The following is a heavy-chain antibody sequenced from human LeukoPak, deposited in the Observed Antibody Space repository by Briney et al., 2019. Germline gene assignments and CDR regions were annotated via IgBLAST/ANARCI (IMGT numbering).Heavy chain of an antibody. V-gene: IGHV3-30*02. J-gene: IGHJ4*02. Sequence: GRSLRLSCAASGFTFSSYGMHWVRQAPGKGLEWVAFIRYDGSNKYYADSVKGRFTISRDNSKNTLYLQMNSLRAEDTAVYYCAKRTEAHGSYGEAYEADWGQGTLVTVSS. D-gene: IGHD1-26*01. CDR2: IRYDGSNK. CDR3: AKRTEAHGSYGEAYEAD. CDR1: GFTFSSYG.